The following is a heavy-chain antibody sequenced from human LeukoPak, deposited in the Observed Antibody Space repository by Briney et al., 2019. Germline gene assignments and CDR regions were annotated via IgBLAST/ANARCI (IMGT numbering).Heavy chain of an antibody. CDR3: ARDRRYCSSTSCSKNWFDP. J-gene: IGHJ5*02. CDR2: INPNSGGT. Sequence: ASVKVSCMASGYTFTGYYMHGVRQAPGQGLEWMGWINPNSGGTNYAQKFQGGITMTRDTCISTAYMELSRLRSDDTAVYYCARDRRYCSSTSCSKNWFDPWGQGTLVTVSS. V-gene: IGHV1-2*02. D-gene: IGHD2-2*01. CDR1: GYTFTGYY.